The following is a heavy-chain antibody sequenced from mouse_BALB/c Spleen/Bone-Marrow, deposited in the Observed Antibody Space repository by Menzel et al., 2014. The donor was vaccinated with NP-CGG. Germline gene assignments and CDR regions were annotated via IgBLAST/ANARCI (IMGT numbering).Heavy chain of an antibody. CDR3: ARYYYYAMDY. CDR2: IDPANGNT. J-gene: IGHJ4*01. Sequence: EVQLQQSGAELVKPGASVKLSCTASGFNIKDTHIHWVKQRPEQGLEWIGRIDPANGNTKYDPKFQGKATITADTSSNTAYLQLSSLTSEDTAVYYCARYYYYAMDYWGQGTSVTVSS. CDR1: GFNIKDTH. V-gene: IGHV14-3*02.